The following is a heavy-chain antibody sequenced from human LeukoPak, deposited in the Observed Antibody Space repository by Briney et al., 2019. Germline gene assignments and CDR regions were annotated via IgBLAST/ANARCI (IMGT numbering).Heavy chain of an antibody. CDR2: IYPGDSDT. J-gene: IGHJ4*02. V-gene: IGHV5-51*01. CDR3: ARKGTEDTAMVHIDY. D-gene: IGHD5-18*01. Sequence: GESLKISCKGSAYSFISYWIGWVRQMPGKGLEWMGIIYPGDSDTRYSPSFQGQVTISADKSISTAYLQCSSLKASDTAIYYCARKGTEDTAMVHIDYWGQGTLVTVSS. CDR1: AYSFISYW.